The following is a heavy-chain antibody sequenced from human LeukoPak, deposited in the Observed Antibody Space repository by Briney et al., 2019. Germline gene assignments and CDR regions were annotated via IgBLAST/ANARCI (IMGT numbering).Heavy chain of an antibody. CDR1: GFTFSSYW. V-gene: IGHV3-74*01. D-gene: IGHD6-13*01. Sequence: GGSLRLSCAASGFTFSSYWMHWVRQAPGKGLVWVSRINSDGSSTSYADSVKGRFTISRDNAKNTLYLQMNSLRAEDTAVYYCAKDRSRYYFDHWGQGTLVTVSS. CDR2: INSDGSST. J-gene: IGHJ4*02. CDR3: AKDRSRYYFDH.